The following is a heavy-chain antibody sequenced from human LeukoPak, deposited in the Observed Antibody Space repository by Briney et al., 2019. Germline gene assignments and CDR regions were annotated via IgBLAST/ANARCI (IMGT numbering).Heavy chain of an antibody. CDR3: ARVSGYYYNDAFDI. J-gene: IGHJ3*02. CDR2: IYHTGNT. CDR1: GGSIRSGNYH. D-gene: IGHD3-22*01. Sequence: SETLSLTCTVSGGSIRSGNYHWAWGRRPPGKGLGCIGSIYHTGNTYYNSSRESRVTMSVDTSKNQFSLKLSSVTAADTAVYYCARVSGYYYNDAFDIWGQGTMVTVSS. V-gene: IGHV4-39*07.